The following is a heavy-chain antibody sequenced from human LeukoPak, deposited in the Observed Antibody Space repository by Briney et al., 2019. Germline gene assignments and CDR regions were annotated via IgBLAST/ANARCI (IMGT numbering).Heavy chain of an antibody. CDR1: GGSITTGNW. V-gene: IGHV4-4*02. CDR2: IYPGGHT. CDR3: AGTVASDSSDYYPH. J-gene: IGHJ4*02. Sequence: SGTLSLTCAVFGGSITTGNWWNWVRQSPGKGLEWIEEIYPGGHTNYNPSFKSRVTISVDKSKNQFSLKLNSVTAADTAVYYCAGTVASDSSDYYPHWGQGTLVTVSS. D-gene: IGHD3-22*01.